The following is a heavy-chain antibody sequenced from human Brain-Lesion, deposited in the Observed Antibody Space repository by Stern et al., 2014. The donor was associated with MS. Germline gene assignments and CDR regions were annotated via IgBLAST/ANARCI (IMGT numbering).Heavy chain of an antibody. D-gene: IGHD1-14*01. CDR2: ISWNSGTI. CDR1: GFTFDDYA. CDR3: ARDITGSSAYFAY. Sequence: VQLVESGGDLVQPGRSLRLSCAAFGFTFDDYAMHWVRQAPGKGLEWVAGISWNSGTIGYADSVKGRFTTSRDNADSSLYLQMNSLRPEDTALYYCARDITGSSAYFAYWGQGTLVTVSS. J-gene: IGHJ4*02. V-gene: IGHV3-9*01.